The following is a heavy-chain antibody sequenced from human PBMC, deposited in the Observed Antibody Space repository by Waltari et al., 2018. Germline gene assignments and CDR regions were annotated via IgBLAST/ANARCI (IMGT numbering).Heavy chain of an antibody. Sequence: EVQLVESGGGLVKPGGSLRLSCAASGFTFSSYSMNWVRQAPGKGLEWVSSISSSSSYICDADSVKGPFTIPRDNAKNSLYLHMNSLRAEDTAVYYCARGPLADYYDSSGYPNYWGQGTLVTVSS. J-gene: IGHJ4*02. CDR2: ISSSSSYI. V-gene: IGHV3-21*01. CDR3: ARGPLADYYDSSGYPNY. D-gene: IGHD3-22*01. CDR1: GFTFSSYS.